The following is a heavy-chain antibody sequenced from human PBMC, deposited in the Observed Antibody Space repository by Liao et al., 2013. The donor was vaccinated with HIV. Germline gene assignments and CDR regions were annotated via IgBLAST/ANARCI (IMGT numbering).Heavy chain of an antibody. Sequence: QVQLQESGPGLVKPSETLPLTCSVSGGSISSYQWNWIRQPAGKGLEWIGRIYTSGSTNYNPSLKSRVTMSVDTSKNQFSLKLSSVTAADTAVYYCARGFRSRHPGHGSGNWFDPGAREPWSPSPQ. CDR3: ARGFRSRHPGHGSGNWFDP. J-gene: IGHJ5*02. D-gene: IGHD3-10*01. V-gene: IGHV4-4*07. CDR2: IYTSGST. CDR1: GGSISSYQ.